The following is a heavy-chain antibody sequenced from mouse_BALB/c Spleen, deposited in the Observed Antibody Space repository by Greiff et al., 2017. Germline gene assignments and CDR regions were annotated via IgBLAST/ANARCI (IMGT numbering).Heavy chain of an antibody. J-gene: IGHJ1*01. CDR3: ARRWLDWYFDV. V-gene: IGHV5-12-2*01. Sequence: SCAASVKGRFTISRDNAKNTLYLQMSSLKSEDTAMYYCARRWLDWYFDVWGAGTTVTVSS. D-gene: IGHD1-1*02.